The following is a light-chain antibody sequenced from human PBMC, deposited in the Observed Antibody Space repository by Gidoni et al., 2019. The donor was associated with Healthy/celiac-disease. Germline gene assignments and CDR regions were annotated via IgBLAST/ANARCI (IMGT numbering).Light chain of an antibody. CDR1: QDISNY. CDR2: DAS. J-gene: IGKJ3*01. CDR3: QQYDNLPPGIT. V-gene: IGKV1-33*01. Sequence: DIHLSQSSSSLSASVGDRVTITCQARQDISNYLNWYQQKPGKAPKLLIYDASNLETGVPSRFSGSGSGTDFTFTISSLQPEDIATYYCQQYDNLPPGITFGPGTKVDIK.